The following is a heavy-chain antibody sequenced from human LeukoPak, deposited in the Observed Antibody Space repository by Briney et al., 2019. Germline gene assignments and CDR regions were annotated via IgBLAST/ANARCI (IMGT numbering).Heavy chain of an antibody. V-gene: IGHV3-23*01. CDR2: INISGGTT. CDR3: AKALSASSYDY. Sequence: TGGSLRLSCAASGFTFSSYTMGWVRQAPGKGLEWVSDINISGGTTYYADSVKGRFTISRDNSKNTLYLQMNSLRAEDTAVYYYAKALSASSYDYWGQGTLVTVSS. J-gene: IGHJ4*02. CDR1: GFTFSSYT. D-gene: IGHD2-2*01.